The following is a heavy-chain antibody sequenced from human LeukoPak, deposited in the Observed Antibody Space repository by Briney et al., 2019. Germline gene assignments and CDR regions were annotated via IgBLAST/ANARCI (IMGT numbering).Heavy chain of an antibody. CDR3: AKAAYWSGINDAFDI. CDR2: IRYDGSNK. J-gene: IGHJ3*02. D-gene: IGHD3-3*01. Sequence: GGSLRLSCAASGFTFSSYGMHWVRQAPGKGLEWVAFIRYDGSNKYYADSVKGRFTISRDNSKNTLYLQMNSLRAEDTAVYYCAKAAYWSGINDAFDIWGQGTMVTVSS. V-gene: IGHV3-30*02. CDR1: GFTFSSYG.